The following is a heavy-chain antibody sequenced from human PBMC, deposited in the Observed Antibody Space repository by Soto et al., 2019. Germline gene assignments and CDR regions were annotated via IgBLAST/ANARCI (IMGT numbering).Heavy chain of an antibody. V-gene: IGHV5-10-1*01. CDR2: IDPSDSYT. D-gene: IGHD6-13*01. CDR1: GYSFTSYW. CDR3: ARYYSSSWYYYYGMDV. Sequence: GESLKISCKGSGYSFTSYWISWVRQMPGKGLEWMGRIDPSDSYTNYSPSFQGHVTISADKSISTAYLQWSSLKASDTAMYYCARYYSSSWYYYYGMDVWGQGTTVTVSS. J-gene: IGHJ6*02.